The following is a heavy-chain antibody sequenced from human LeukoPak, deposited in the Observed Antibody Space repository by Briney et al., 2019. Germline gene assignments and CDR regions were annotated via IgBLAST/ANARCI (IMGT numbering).Heavy chain of an antibody. CDR1: GGSFSGYY. D-gene: IGHD3-10*01. CDR2: INHSGRT. Sequence: SETLSLTCAVYGGSFSGYYWCWIRQPPRKGLEWVGEINHSGRTNYNPSLKSRVTISVDTSKNQFSLKLSSVTASDTAVYHRARGMAGYYGSGSLPARWFDPWGQGTLVTVSS. V-gene: IGHV4-34*01. CDR3: ARGMAGYYGSGSLPARWFDP. J-gene: IGHJ5*02.